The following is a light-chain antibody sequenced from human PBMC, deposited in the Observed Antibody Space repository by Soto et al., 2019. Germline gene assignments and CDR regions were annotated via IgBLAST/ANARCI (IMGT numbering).Light chain of an antibody. Sequence: QSVLTQPASVSGSPGQSITISCAGTSSDVGGYNYVSWYQRHPGKAPKLIIFEVSNRPSGVSNRFSASKSVNTASLTISGLQTEDEADYFCSSYTSSNTYVFGTGTKVTVL. CDR2: EVS. J-gene: IGLJ1*01. CDR3: SSYTSSNTYV. V-gene: IGLV2-14*01. CDR1: SSDVGGYNY.